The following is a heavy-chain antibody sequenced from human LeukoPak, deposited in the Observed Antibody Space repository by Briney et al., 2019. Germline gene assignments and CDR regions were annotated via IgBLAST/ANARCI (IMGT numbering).Heavy chain of an antibody. CDR1: GFTFDDYA. D-gene: IGHD4-17*01. V-gene: IGHV3-9*03. CDR3: ARSRPTVTTSLQSLYYYYYYMDV. Sequence: GRSLRLSCAASGFTFDDYAMHWVRQAPGKGLEWVSGISWNSGSIGYADSVKGRFTISRDNAKNSLYLQMNSLRAEDMALYYCARSRPTVTTSLQSLYYYYYYMDVWGKGTTVTVSS. CDR2: ISWNSGSI. J-gene: IGHJ6*03.